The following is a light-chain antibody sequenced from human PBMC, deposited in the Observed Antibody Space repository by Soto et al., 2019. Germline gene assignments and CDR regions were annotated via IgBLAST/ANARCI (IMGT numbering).Light chain of an antibody. J-gene: IGKJ2*01. CDR1: QSVGSS. CDR2: DAS. Sequence: EVVLTQSPATLSLSPGERATLSCRASQSVGSSLAWYQQKLGQAPRLLIYDASNRATGIPGRFSGSGSGTDFPLTISSLEPDDVAVYYCQQRGAFGQGTKVEIK. V-gene: IGKV3-11*01. CDR3: QQRGA.